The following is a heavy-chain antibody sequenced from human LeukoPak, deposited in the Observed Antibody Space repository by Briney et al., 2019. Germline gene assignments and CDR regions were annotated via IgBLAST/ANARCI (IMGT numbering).Heavy chain of an antibody. CDR2: ISSSGSTI. J-gene: IGHJ4*02. D-gene: IGHD1-26*01. CDR1: GFTFSSYE. V-gene: IGHV3-48*03. CDR3: ARDGWAAPLPLDEKFDY. Sequence: PGGSLRLSCAASGFTFSSYEMNWVRQAPGKGLEWVSYISSSGSTIYYADSVKGRFTISRDNAKNSLYLQMNSLRAEDTAVYYCARDGWAAPLPLDEKFDYWGPGTLVTVSS.